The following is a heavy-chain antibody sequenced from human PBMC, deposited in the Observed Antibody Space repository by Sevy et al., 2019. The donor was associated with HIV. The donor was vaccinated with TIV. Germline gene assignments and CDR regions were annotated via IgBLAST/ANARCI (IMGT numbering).Heavy chain of an antibody. CDR1: GYTFTAFY. D-gene: IGHD5-18*01. CDR2: INTYSGGT. V-gene: IGHV1-2*06. J-gene: IGHJ6*02. Sequence: ASVKVSCKTSGYTFTAFYMHWVRQAPGQGLEWVGRINTYSGGTNYVQKFQGRVTMTRDTSTSTAYMELNGLMSDATAVYYCEVTADIWGVWGQGTTVTVSS. CDR3: EVTADIWGV.